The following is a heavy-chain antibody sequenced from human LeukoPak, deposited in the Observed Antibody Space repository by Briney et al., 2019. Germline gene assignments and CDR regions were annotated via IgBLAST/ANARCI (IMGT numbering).Heavy chain of an antibody. J-gene: IGHJ4*02. CDR3: ARDHILTGYYY. CDR2: INHSGST. D-gene: IGHD3-9*01. V-gene: IGHV4-34*01. CDR1: GGSFSGYY. Sequence: SETLSLTCAVYGGSFSGYYWSWIRQPPGKGLEWIGEINHSGSTNYNPSLKSRVIISVDTSKNQFSLKLSSVTAADTAVYYCARDHILTGYYYWGQGTLVTVSS.